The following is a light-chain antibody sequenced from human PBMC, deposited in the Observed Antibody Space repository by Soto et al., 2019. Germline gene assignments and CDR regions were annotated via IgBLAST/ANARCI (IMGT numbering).Light chain of an antibody. Sequence: QSALTQPASVSGSPGQSITISCTGTNSDVGRYNFVSWYQQHPDKAPKLIIYEVSNRPSGISYRFSGSKSGNTASLTISGLQAEDEADYYCSSYASDNTVYVFGPGPKLTVL. CDR3: SSYASDNTVYV. V-gene: IGLV2-14*01. CDR2: EVS. J-gene: IGLJ1*01. CDR1: NSDVGRYNF.